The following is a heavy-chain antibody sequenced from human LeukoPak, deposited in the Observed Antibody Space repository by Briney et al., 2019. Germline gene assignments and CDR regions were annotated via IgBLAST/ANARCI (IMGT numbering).Heavy chain of an antibody. D-gene: IGHD3-10*01. CDR2: IIPIFGTA. J-gene: IGHJ2*01. V-gene: IGHV1-69*01. CDR3: ARAFRDPGYFDL. CDR1: GGTFSSYA. Sequence: SVKVSCKASGGTFSSYAISWVRQAPGQGLEWMGGIIPIFGTANYAQKFQGRVTITADESTSTAYMELSSLRSEDTAVYYCARAFRDPGYFDLWGRGTLVTVSS.